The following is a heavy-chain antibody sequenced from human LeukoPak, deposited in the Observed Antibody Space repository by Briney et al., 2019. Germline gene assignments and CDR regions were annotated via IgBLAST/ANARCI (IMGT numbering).Heavy chain of an antibody. CDR2: IYHSGST. J-gene: IGHJ6*02. V-gene: IGHV4-30-2*01. Sequence: PSGTLSLTCTVSGASISSGGYCWSWLRQPPGKGLEWIGYIYHSGSTYYNTSLKRRVTISVDRSKNQFSLKLSSVTAADTAVYYCARAPLRYCSGGSCDRNYYNYGMDVWGQGTTVTVSS. CDR3: ARAPLRYCSGGSCDRNYYNYGMDV. D-gene: IGHD2-15*01. CDR1: GASISSGGYC.